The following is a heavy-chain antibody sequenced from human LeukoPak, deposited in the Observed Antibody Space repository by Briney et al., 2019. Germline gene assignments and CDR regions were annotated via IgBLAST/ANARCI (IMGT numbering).Heavy chain of an antibody. J-gene: IGHJ5*02. D-gene: IGHD6-13*01. CDR2: ISAYNGNT. V-gene: IGHV1-18*01. CDR3: ARDQGSSWYRSDWFDP. Sequence: GASVKVSCKASGYTFTSYGISWVRQAPGQGVEWMGWISAYNGNTNYAQKLQGRVTMTTDTSTSTAYMELRSLRSHDTAVYYCARDQGSSWYRSDWFDPWGQGTLVTVSS. CDR1: GYTFTSYG.